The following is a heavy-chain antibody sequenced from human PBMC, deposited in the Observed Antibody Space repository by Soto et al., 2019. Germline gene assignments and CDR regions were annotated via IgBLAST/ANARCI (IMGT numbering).Heavy chain of an antibody. J-gene: IGHJ6*02. Sequence: SGPTLVNPTQTLTLTCTFSGFSLSTSGMCVSWIRQPPGKALEWLALIDWDDDKYYSTSLKTRLTISKDTSKNQVVLTMTNMDPVDTATYYCARIDRSGSGIYYYYGMDVWGQGTTVTVSS. D-gene: IGHD3-10*01. CDR2: IDWDDDK. CDR1: GFSLSTSGMC. CDR3: ARIDRSGSGIYYYYGMDV. V-gene: IGHV2-70*01.